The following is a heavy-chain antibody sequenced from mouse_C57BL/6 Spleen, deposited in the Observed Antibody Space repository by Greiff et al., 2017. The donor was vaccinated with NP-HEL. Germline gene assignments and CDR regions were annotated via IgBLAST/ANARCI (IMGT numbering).Heavy chain of an antibody. D-gene: IGHD4-1*01. CDR1: DYSFTDYN. Sequence: VQLKESGPELVKPGASVKISCKASDYSFTDYNMNWVKQSNGQSLDWIGVINPNYGTTSYNQKFKGKATLTVDQSSSSAYMQLNSLTSEDSAVYYCAREGLTGTAVAMDYWGQGTSVTVSS. CDR3: AREGLTGTAVAMDY. V-gene: IGHV1-39*01. J-gene: IGHJ4*01. CDR2: INPNYGTT.